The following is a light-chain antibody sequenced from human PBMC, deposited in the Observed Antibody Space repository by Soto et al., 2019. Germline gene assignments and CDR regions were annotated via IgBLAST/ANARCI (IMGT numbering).Light chain of an antibody. CDR1: QSVSSY. CDR3: HQRINWPLT. CDR2: DVS. V-gene: IGKV3-11*01. J-gene: IGKJ4*01. Sequence: EVVLTQSPDTLSLSPGGSATLSCRASQSVSSYLAWYQQRPGQALRLLIYDVSKRATGIPARFSGSGSRTDFTLTITILEPEDFAIYFCHQRINWPLTFGGGTKLEIK.